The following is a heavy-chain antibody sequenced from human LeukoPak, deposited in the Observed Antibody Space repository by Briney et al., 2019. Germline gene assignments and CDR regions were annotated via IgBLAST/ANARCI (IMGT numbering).Heavy chain of an antibody. J-gene: IGHJ3*02. CDR1: GYTFTGYY. CDR2: ISPYHGIT. CDR3: ASVTGFDAFDI. Sequence: ASVKVSCKASGYTFTGYYMHWVRQAPGQGLEWMGWISPYHGITNYAQKFQGRVTVTTDTSSTTAYMELRSLRSDDTALYYCASVTGFDAFDIWGQGTVVIVSS. V-gene: IGHV1-18*04. D-gene: IGHD2-21*02.